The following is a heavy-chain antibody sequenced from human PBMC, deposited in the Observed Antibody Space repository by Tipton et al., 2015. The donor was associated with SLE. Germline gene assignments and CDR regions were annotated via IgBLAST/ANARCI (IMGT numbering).Heavy chain of an antibody. CDR2: IKQDGSEK. V-gene: IGHV3-7*03. CDR1: GFTFSSYW. Sequence: GSLRLSCAASGFTFSSYWMSWVRQAPGKGLEWVANIKQDGSEKYYVDSVKGRFTISRDNAKNSLYLQMNSLRAEDTAVYYCARMIVVVQRGPYYFDYWGQGTLVTVSS. D-gene: IGHD2-2*01. CDR3: ARMIVVVQRGPYYFDY. J-gene: IGHJ4*02.